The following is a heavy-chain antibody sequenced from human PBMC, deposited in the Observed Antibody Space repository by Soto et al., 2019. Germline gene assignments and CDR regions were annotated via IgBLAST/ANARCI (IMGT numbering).Heavy chain of an antibody. CDR1: GYTFTSYY. CDR3: ARGGPLWFGELLVHYYYYYGMDV. Sequence: ASVKVSCKASGYTFTSYYMHWVRQAPGQGLEWMGIINPSGGSTSYAQKFQGRVTMTRDTSTSTVYMELSSLRSEDTAVYYCARGGPLWFGELLVHYYYYYGMDVWGQGTTVTVSS. CDR2: INPSGGST. J-gene: IGHJ6*02. V-gene: IGHV1-46*01. D-gene: IGHD3-10*01.